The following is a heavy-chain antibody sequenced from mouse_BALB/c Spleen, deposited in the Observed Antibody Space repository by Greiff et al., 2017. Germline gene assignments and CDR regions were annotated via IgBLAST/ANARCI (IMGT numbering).Heavy chain of an antibody. Sequence: EVMLVESGGGLVQPGGSLKLSCAASGFTFSSYGMSWVRQTPDKRLELVATINSNGGSTYYPDSVKGRFTISRDNAKNTLYLQMSSLKSEDTAMYYCLRRELAYWGQGTLVTVSA. V-gene: IGHV5-6-3*01. CDR2: INSNGGST. J-gene: IGHJ3*01. CDR1: GFTFSSYG. D-gene: IGHD2-12*01. CDR3: LRRELAY.